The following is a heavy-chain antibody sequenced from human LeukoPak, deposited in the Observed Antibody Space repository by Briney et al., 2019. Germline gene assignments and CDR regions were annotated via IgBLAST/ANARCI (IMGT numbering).Heavy chain of an antibody. CDR3: ARVGGYDYHYFDY. CDR1: GGSISSYY. Sequence: SETLSLTCTVSGGSISSYYWSWIRQPPGKGLEWIGYIYYSGSTNYNPSLKSRVTISVDTSKNQFSLKLSSVTAADTAVYYCARVGGYDYHYFDYWGQGTLVTVSS. V-gene: IGHV4-59*01. D-gene: IGHD5-12*01. CDR2: IYYSGST. J-gene: IGHJ4*02.